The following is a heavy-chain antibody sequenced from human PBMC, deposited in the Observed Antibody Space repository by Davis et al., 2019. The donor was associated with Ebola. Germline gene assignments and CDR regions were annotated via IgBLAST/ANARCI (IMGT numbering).Heavy chain of an antibody. V-gene: IGHV1-3*01. CDR1: GYIFTYRY. D-gene: IGHD3-22*01. Sequence: ASVKVSCKASGYIFTYRYLHWLRQAPGQAPEWMGWINAGNGNTKYSQKFQGRVTITRDTSASTAYMELSSLRSEDTAVYYCARDGRRITMIVVASYGMDVWGQGTTVTVSS. J-gene: IGHJ6*02. CDR3: ARDGRRITMIVVASYGMDV. CDR2: INAGNGNT.